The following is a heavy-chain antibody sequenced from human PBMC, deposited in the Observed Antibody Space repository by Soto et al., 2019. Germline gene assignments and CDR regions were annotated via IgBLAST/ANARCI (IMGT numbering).Heavy chain of an antibody. Sequence: PSEALSLTSGVSGYSISSGHYWSWVRQPPGKGMEWIGSVYHRGSAYYNPSLKSRVAISVDTSKNQFSLKLSSVTAADTAVYYCASETFHYYESSGFYSDFWGQGTVVT. CDR2: VYHRGSA. CDR1: GYSISSGHY. CDR3: ASETFHYYESSGFYSDF. V-gene: IGHV4-38-2*01. D-gene: IGHD3-22*01. J-gene: IGHJ4*02.